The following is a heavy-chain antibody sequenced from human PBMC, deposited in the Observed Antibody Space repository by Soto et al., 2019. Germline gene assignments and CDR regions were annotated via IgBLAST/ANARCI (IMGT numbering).Heavy chain of an antibody. CDR3: ARGDKDFFWGCYRYMSAFDI. CDR2: ISAYNGNT. J-gene: IGHJ3*02. V-gene: IGHV1-18*01. CDR1: GYTFTSYG. D-gene: IGHD3-16*02. Sequence: GGSVKLSCTASGYTFTSYGISWVRQASGQGLEWMGWISAYNGNTNYAQKLQGRVTMTTDTSTSTAYMELRSLRSDDTAVYYCARGDKDFFWGCYRYMSAFDICGKGNLVTV.